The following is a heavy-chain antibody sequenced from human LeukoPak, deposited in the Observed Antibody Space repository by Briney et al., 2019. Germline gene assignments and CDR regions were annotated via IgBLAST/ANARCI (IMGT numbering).Heavy chain of an antibody. CDR1: GGSISSSSYS. Sequence: SETLSLTCTVSGGSISSSSYSWGWIRQPPGKGLEWIGSIYYSGSTYYNPSLKSRVTISVDTSKNQFSLKLSSVTAADTAVYYCARREGGYGDYPDNWFDPWGQGTLVTVSS. V-gene: IGHV4-39*01. J-gene: IGHJ5*02. D-gene: IGHD4-17*01. CDR3: ARREGGYGDYPDNWFDP. CDR2: IYYSGST.